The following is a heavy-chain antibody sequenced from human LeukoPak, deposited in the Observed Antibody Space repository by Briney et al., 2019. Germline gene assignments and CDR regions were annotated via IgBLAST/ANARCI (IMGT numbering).Heavy chain of an antibody. J-gene: IGHJ4*02. D-gene: IGHD1-26*01. Sequence: GGCLRLSCAASGFTFRNYWMSSVRQAPGRGLEWVATIKQDGSEKYYGDSVKGRFTISRDNAKNSLYLQMNSLRAEDAAVYYCARDSTGARFDYWGQGTLVTVSS. CDR2: IKQDGSEK. CDR1: GFTFRNYW. V-gene: IGHV3-7*01. CDR3: ARDSTGARFDY.